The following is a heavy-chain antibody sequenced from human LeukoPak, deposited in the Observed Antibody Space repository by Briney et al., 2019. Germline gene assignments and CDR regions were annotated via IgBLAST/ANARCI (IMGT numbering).Heavy chain of an antibody. CDR1: GYSFTSYW. D-gene: IGHD1-7*01. V-gene: IGHV5-51*01. CDR3: ARPSNWNFAGD. J-gene: IGHJ4*02. CDR2: IYPGDSDT. Sequence: GESLQISCKGSGYSFTSYWIGWVRQLPGKGLEWMGIIYPGDSDTRYSPSFQGQVTISADKSISTAYLQWSSLKASDTAMYYCARPSNWNFAGDWGQGSLVTVSS.